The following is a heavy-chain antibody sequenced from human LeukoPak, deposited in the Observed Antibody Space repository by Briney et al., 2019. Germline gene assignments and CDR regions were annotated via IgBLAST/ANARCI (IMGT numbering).Heavy chain of an antibody. J-gene: IGHJ5*02. CDR3: ARERENWFDP. CDR1: GYTFTSYY. Sequence: GASVKVSCKASGYTFTSYYMHWVRQAPGQGLEWMGWISAYNGNTNYAQKLQGRVTMTTDTSTSTAYMELRSLRSDDTAVYYCARERENWFDPWGQGTLVTVSS. CDR2: ISAYNGNT. D-gene: IGHD1-26*01. V-gene: IGHV1-18*04.